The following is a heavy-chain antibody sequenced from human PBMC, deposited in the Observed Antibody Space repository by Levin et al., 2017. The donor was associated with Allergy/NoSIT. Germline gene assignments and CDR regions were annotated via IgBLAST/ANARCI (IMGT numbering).Heavy chain of an antibody. CDR3: ARGWSGYDLVFDY. J-gene: IGHJ4*02. CDR2: IYYSGRT. D-gene: IGHD5-12*01. CDR1: GGSISTYY. V-gene: IGHV4-59*01. Sequence: GSLRLSCTVSGGSISTYYWSWIRQSPGKGLEWIGFIYYSGRTNYNPSLKSRVTISVDTSKNRFSLKLSSVTAADTAVYYCARGWSGYDLVFDYWGQGTLVTVSS.